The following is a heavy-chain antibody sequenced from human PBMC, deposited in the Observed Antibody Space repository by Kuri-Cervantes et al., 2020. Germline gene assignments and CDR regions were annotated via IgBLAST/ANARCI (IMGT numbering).Heavy chain of an antibody. CDR1: GFIFSSNV. Sequence: GESLKISCVTSGFIFSSNVMRWVHQAPGRGLEWVALISYDGLSKFYANSVRGRVSISRDNSKNTLYLQFSSLRLEDTAVCYCTSPSWGSSGWYPTDYWGQGTLVTVSS. D-gene: IGHD6-19*01. V-gene: IGHV3-30-3*01. CDR2: ISYDGLSK. J-gene: IGHJ4*02. CDR3: TSPSWGSSGWYPTDY.